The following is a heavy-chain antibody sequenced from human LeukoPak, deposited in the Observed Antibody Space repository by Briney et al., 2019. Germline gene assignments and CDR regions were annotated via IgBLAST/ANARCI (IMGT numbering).Heavy chain of an antibody. CDR2: IKDDGSHT. J-gene: IGHJ4*02. CDR1: GFTFSSHW. CDR3: ARGSGIITGIDE. D-gene: IGHD6-25*01. V-gene: IGHV3-74*01. Sequence: GGFLRLSCAASGFTFSSHWMHWVRQAPGKGLVWVSRIKDDGSHTNHADSVKGRFTISRDNAKNTLSLQMNSLRAEDTAVYYCARGSGIITGIDEWGQGTLVTVSS.